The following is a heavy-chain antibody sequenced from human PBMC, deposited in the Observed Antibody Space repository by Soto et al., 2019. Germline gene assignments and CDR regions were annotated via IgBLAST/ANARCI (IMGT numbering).Heavy chain of an antibody. J-gene: IGHJ4*02. CDR2: INPNSGGT. CDR1: GYTFTGYY. CDR3: ARGRYDILTGYYSH. V-gene: IGHV1-2*04. Sequence: GASVKVSCKASGYTFTGYYMHWVRQAPGQGLEWMGWINPNSGGTNYAQKFQGWVTMTRDSSISTAYMELSRLRSDDTAVYYCARGRYDILTGYYSHWGQRTLVTVSS. D-gene: IGHD3-9*01.